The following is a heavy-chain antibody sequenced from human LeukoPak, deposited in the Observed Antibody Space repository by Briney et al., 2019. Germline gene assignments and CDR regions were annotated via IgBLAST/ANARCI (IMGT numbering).Heavy chain of an antibody. CDR1: GYTFSGYY. V-gene: IGHV1-2*02. D-gene: IGHD3-22*01. J-gene: IGHJ4*02. Sequence: ASVKVSCKASGYTFSGYYMHWVRQAPGQGLEWVGWINPNTGGSYYAQKFQGGVTMTRDTSITTAYMELSRLRSDDTAVYYCARVATYTYDSSGSYGSFDYWGQGTLVTVSS. CDR2: INPNTGGS. CDR3: ARVATYTYDSSGSYGSFDY.